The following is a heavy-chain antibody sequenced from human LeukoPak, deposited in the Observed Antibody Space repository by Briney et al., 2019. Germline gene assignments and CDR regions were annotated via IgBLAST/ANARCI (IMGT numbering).Heavy chain of an antibody. V-gene: IGHV4-34*09. D-gene: IGHD3-22*01. CDR3: ARVQADDGYYYDGSGYYYFDY. J-gene: IGHJ4*02. CDR1: GGSFSGYY. CDR2: VNHSGST. Sequence: SETLSLTCAVYGGSFSGYYWSWIRQPPGKGLEWIGEVNHSGSTNYNPSLKSRVTISVDTSKNQFSLKLSSVTAADTAVYYCARVQADDGYYYDGSGYYYFDYWGQGTLVTVSS.